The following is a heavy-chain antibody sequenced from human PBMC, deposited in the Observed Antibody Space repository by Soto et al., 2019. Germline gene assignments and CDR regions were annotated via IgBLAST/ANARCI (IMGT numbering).Heavy chain of an antibody. D-gene: IGHD3-10*01. CDR3: ARGYYGSGSYFYYYYCMDV. CDR2: IIPIFGTA. Sequence: QVQLVQSGAEVKKPGSSVKVSCKASGGTFSSYAISWVRQAPGQGLEWMGGIIPIFGTANYAQKFQGRVTITADESTSTAYMDLSSLRSEDTAVYYCARGYYGSGSYFYYYYCMDVWGQGTTVTVSS. J-gene: IGHJ6*02. V-gene: IGHV1-69*01. CDR1: GGTFSSYA.